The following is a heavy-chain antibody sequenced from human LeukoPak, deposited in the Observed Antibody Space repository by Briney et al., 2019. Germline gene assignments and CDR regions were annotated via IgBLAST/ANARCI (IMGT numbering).Heavy chain of an antibody. Sequence: ASVKVSCKASGYTFTSYYMHWVRQAPGQGLEWMGVINPSGDGTSYPQKFQGRVTMTRNVSTSTVYMDLSSLRPDDTAVYYCPRTCCSETSKFDYWGQGSLVTVSS. D-gene: IGHD2-15*01. CDR1: GYTFTSYY. V-gene: IGHV1-46*01. J-gene: IGHJ4*02. CDR2: INPSGDGT. CDR3: PRTCCSETSKFDY.